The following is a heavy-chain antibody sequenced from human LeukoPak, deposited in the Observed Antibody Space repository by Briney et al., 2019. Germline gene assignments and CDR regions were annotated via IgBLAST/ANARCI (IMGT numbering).Heavy chain of an antibody. J-gene: IGHJ4*02. Sequence: PGGSLRLSCAASGFTFDDYGMSWVRQAPGKGLEWVSGINWNGGSTGYADSVKGRFTISRDNAKNSLYLQMNSLRAEDTALYYCARGIPGDSSGYPRESFSYWGQGTLVTVSS. CDR1: GFTFDDYG. CDR2: INWNGGST. CDR3: ARGIPGDSSGYPRESFSY. D-gene: IGHD3-22*01. V-gene: IGHV3-20*04.